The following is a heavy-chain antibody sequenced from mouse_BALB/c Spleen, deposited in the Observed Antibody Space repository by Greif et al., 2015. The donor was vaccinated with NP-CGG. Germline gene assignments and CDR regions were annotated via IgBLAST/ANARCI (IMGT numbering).Heavy chain of an antibody. V-gene: IGHV5-17*02. CDR2: ISSGSSTI. J-gene: IGHJ2*01. Sequence: DVMLVESGGGLVQPGGSRKLSCAASGFTFSSFGMHWVRQAPEKGLEWVAYISSGSSTIYYADTVKGRFTISRDNPKNTLFLQMTGLRSEDTAMYYCARSNYGYFDYWGQGTTLTVSS. CDR3: ARSNYGYFDY. D-gene: IGHD1-1*01. CDR1: GFTFSSFG.